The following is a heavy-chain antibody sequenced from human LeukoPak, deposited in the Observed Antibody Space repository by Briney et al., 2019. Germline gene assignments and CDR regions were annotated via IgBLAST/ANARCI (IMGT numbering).Heavy chain of an antibody. CDR2: INPSGGST. V-gene: IGHV1-46*01. D-gene: IGHD5-12*01. Sequence: ASVKVSCKASGYTFTTYDIHWVRQAPGQGLEWMGIINPSGGSTRYAQKFQGRVTMTRDTSTSTVYMEVSSLRSEDTAVYYCARELGGYDSLWGQGTLVTVSS. J-gene: IGHJ4*02. CDR3: ARELGGYDSL. CDR1: GYTFTTYD.